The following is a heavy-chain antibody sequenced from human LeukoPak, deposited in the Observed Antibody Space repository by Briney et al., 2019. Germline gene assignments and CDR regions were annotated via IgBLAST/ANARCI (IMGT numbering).Heavy chain of an antibody. Sequence: GGSLRLSCAASGLTFSSYWMSWVRQAPGKGLEWVANINQDGSEKYYVDSVKGRFTISRDNAKNSLYLQMNSLRAENTAVYYCARDLTHSGWYDDCLDYGDQGTLVTVSS. D-gene: IGHD6-19*01. CDR1: GLTFSSYW. CDR3: ARDLTHSGWYDDCLDY. J-gene: IGHJ4*02. CDR2: INQDGSEK. V-gene: IGHV3-7*03.